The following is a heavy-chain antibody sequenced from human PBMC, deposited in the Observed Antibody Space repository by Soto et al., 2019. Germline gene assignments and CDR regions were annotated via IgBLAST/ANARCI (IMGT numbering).Heavy chain of an antibody. CDR3: ARSVEVPGAKIDY. CDR1: GGSISGSY. D-gene: IGHD2-8*02. Sequence: PSETLSLTCSVSGGSISGSYWSWIRQSPGKGLEWLGYVYYTGSTNYSPSLRSRVSISVDTSKNEFSLRLSSVTAADTAVYFCARSVEVPGAKIDYWGQGTQVTVSS. CDR2: VYYTGST. V-gene: IGHV4-59*01. J-gene: IGHJ4*02.